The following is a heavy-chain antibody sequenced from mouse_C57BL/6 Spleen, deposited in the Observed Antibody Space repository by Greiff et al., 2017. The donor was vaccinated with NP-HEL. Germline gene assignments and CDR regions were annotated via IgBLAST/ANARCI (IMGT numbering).Heavy chain of an antibody. CDR1: GFTFSDYG. V-gene: IGHV5-17*01. Sequence: EVKLMESGGGLVKPGGSLKLSCAASGFTFSDYGMHWVRQAPEKGLEWVAYISSGSSTIYYADTVKGRFTISRDNAKNTLFLQMTSLRSEDTAMYYCASLGRWFAYWGQGTLVTVSA. D-gene: IGHD4-1*01. J-gene: IGHJ3*01. CDR2: ISSGSSTI. CDR3: ASLGRWFAY.